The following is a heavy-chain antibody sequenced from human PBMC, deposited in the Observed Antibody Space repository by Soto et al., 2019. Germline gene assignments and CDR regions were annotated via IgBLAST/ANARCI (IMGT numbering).Heavy chain of an antibody. CDR1: GFTFSDYY. Sequence: PGGSLRVSCAASGFTFSDYYMSWIRQAPGKGLEWVSYISSSGSIIYYADSVKGRFTISRDNAKNSLYLQMNSLRAEDTAVYYCARDQGYYESSGYFDYWGQGTLVTVSS. CDR3: ARDQGYYESSGYFDY. V-gene: IGHV3-11*01. D-gene: IGHD3-22*01. J-gene: IGHJ4*01. CDR2: ISSSGSII.